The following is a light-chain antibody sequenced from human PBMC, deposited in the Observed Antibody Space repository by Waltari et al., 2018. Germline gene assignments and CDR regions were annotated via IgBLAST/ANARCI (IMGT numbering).Light chain of an antibody. CDR1: SSDVGSYTS. J-gene: IGLJ1*01. CDR2: EVS. V-gene: IGLV2-18*02. CDR3: SSYTSSSIWV. Sequence: QSALTQPPSVSGPPGQSVTISCTGTSSDVGSYTSVSWYQQPPDTAPKLIIYEVSDRPSGVPDRFSGSKSANTAFLTISGLQAEDEADYFCSSYTSSSIWVFGTGTKVTVL.